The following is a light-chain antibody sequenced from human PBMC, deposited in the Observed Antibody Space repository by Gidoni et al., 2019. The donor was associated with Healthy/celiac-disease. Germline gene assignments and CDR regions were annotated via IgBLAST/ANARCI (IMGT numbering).Light chain of an antibody. Sequence: EIVLTQSPATLSLSPGERATLSCRASQSVSSYLAWYQQKPGQAPRLLIYDASNRATGIPARFSGSGSGTDFTLTISSLEPEDFAVYYCQQRSNWPRRVWTFGQGTKLEIK. CDR2: DAS. CDR1: QSVSSY. V-gene: IGKV3-11*01. CDR3: QQRSNWPRRVWT. J-gene: IGKJ2*02.